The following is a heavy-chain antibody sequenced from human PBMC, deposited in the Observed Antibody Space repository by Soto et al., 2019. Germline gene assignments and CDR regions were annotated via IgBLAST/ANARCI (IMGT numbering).Heavy chain of an antibody. Sequence: GASVKVSCKASGYTFTSYYMHWVRQAPGQGLEWMGIINPSGGSTSYAQKFQGRVTMTRDTSTSTVYMELSSLRSEDTAVYYCARDLRWYSSGWYEVPFDYWGQGTLVTVSS. J-gene: IGHJ4*02. V-gene: IGHV1-46*01. CDR1: GYTFTSYY. CDR3: ARDLRWYSSGWYEVPFDY. D-gene: IGHD6-19*01. CDR2: INPSGGST.